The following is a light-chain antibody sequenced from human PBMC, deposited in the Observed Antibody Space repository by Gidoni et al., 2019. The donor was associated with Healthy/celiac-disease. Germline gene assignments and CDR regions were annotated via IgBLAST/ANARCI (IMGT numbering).Light chain of an antibody. J-gene: IGKJ4*01. CDR1: QRVSSSY. CDR2: GAS. CDR3: QQYGSLLT. V-gene: IGKV3-20*01. Sequence: EIVLTQSPGTLSLSPGERATLSCRASQRVSSSYLAWYQQKPGQAPRLLIYGASSRAPGIPDRFSGSGSGTDFTLTISRLEPEDFAVYYCQQYGSLLTFGGGTKVEIK.